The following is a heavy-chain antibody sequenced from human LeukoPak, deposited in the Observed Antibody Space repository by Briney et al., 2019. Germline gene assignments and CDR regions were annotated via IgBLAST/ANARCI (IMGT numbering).Heavy chain of an antibody. CDR2: ISAYNGNT. CDR3: ARVDSGSYFYYYYGMDV. CDR1: GYTFTSYG. V-gene: IGHV1-18*01. Sequence: ASVKVSCKASGYTFTSYGISWVRQAPGQGLEWMGWISAYNGNTNYAQKLQSRVTMTTDTSTSTAYMELRSLRSDDTAVYYCARVDSGSYFYYYYGMDVWGQGTTVTVSS. J-gene: IGHJ6*02. D-gene: IGHD1-26*01.